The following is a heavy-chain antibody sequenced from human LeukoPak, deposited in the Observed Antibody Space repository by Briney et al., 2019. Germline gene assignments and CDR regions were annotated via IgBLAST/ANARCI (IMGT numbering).Heavy chain of an antibody. Sequence: ASVKVSCKASGYTFTSYGISWVRQAPGQGLEWMGWISAYNGNTNYAQKLQGRVTMTTDTSTSTAYMGLRSLRSDDTAVYYCARDREPYYYGSGSLSLGMDVWGKGTTVTVSS. CDR1: GYTFTSYG. V-gene: IGHV1-18*04. CDR2: ISAYNGNT. CDR3: ARDREPYYYGSGSLSLGMDV. D-gene: IGHD3-10*01. J-gene: IGHJ6*04.